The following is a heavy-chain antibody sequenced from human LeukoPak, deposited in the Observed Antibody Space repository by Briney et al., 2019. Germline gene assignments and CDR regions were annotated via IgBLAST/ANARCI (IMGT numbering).Heavy chain of an antibody. CDR3: AKGGLGYYDSSGYRY. CDR2: ISGTGVNT. D-gene: IGHD3-22*01. V-gene: IGHV3-23*01. Sequence: PGGSLRLSCAASGFTFSSYAMSWVRQAPGKGLEWVSAISGTGVNTYYADSVKGRFTISRDNSKNTLSLQMNGLRAEDTAVYDCAKGGLGYYDSSGYRYWGQGTLVTVSS. J-gene: IGHJ4*02. CDR1: GFTFSSYA.